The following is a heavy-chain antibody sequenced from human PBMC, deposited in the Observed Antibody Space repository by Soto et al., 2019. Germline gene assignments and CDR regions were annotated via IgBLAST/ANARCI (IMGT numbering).Heavy chain of an antibody. CDR3: AKSHLGYGDYVRSMDY. CDR2: ISYDGRNK. CDR1: GFTFSSYG. D-gene: IGHD4-17*01. J-gene: IGHJ4*02. Sequence: GGSLRLSCAVSGFTFSSYGMHWLRQAPGKGLEWVAVISYDGRNKYYADSVKGRFTISRDNSKNTLYLQMNSLRAEDTAVYYCAKSHLGYGDYVRSMDYWGQGTLVTVSS. V-gene: IGHV3-30*18.